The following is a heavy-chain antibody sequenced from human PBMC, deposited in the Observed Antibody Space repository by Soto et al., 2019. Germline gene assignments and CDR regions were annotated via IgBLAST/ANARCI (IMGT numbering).Heavy chain of an antibody. J-gene: IGHJ6*02. CDR1: GFTFSSYA. D-gene: IGHD2-8*02. Sequence: GGSLRLSCAASGFTFSSYAISWVRQAPGKGLEWVSAISGSGGSTYYADSVKGRFTISRDNSKNTLCLQMNSLRAEDTAVYYCAKRPFTILYWYGMDVWGQGATVTVSS. V-gene: IGHV3-23*01. CDR2: ISGSGGST. CDR3: AKRPFTILYWYGMDV.